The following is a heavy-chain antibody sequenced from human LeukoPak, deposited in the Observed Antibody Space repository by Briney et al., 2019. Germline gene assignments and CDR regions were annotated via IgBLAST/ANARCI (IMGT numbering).Heavy chain of an antibody. V-gene: IGHV3-15*01. CDR1: GFTVSSNY. CDR2: IRSVAAGGTT. CDR3: VTDTVVPLAQIDH. Sequence: GGSLRLSCAASGFTVSSNYMSWVRQAPGKGLEWVGRIRSVAAGGTTEYAAPVEGRFIISRDDSKHTLSLQMSSLEIEDTAVYFCVTDTVVPLAQIDHWGQGTLVTVSS. J-gene: IGHJ4*02. D-gene: IGHD2-15*01.